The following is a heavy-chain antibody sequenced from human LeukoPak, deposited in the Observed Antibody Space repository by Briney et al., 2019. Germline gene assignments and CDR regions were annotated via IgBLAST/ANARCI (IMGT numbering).Heavy chain of an antibody. CDR2: ISGSGGST. D-gene: IGHD1-26*01. V-gene: IGHV3-23*01. Sequence: GGSLRLSCAASGFTFSSYAMSWVRQAPGKGLEWVSAISGSGGSTYYADSVKGRFTISRDNSKNTLYLQMNSLRAEDTAVYYCAKDQVYLGSEYYFDYWGQGTLVTVSS. J-gene: IGHJ4*02. CDR3: AKDQVYLGSEYYFDY. CDR1: GFTFSSYA.